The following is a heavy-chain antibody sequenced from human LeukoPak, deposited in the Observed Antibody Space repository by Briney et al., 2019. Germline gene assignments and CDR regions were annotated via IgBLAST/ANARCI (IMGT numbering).Heavy chain of an antibody. Sequence: GGSLRLSCAASGFTFSSYGMHWVRQAPGKGLEWVALIWYDGSNKYYADSVKGRFTISRDNSKNTLYLQMNSLRAEDTAEYYCAGCNDTSVWFYLDYWGKETLLTVSP. J-gene: IGHJ4*02. CDR1: GFTFSSYG. V-gene: IGHV3-33*01. CDR3: AGCNDTSVWFYLDY. CDR2: IWYDGSNK. D-gene: IGHD3-22*01.